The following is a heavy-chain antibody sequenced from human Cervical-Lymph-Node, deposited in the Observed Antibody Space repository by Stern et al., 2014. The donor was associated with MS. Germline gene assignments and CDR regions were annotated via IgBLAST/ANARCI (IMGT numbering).Heavy chain of an antibody. J-gene: IGHJ4*02. D-gene: IGHD4-17*01. CDR3: ARLGYGDFDY. Sequence: QVQLVQSGAEVKKPGASVKVSCKASGYIFTNYAITWVRQAPGQGLEWMAWISAYNGHTNYAPNLQGRLTVTTDASTTTAYMELRSLRSDDTAVYYCARLGYGDFDYWGQGTLVTVSS. V-gene: IGHV1-18*01. CDR1: GYIFTNYA. CDR2: ISAYNGHT.